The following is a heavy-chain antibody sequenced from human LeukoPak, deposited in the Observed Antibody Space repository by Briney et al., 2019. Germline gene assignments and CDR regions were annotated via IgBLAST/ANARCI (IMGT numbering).Heavy chain of an antibody. D-gene: IGHD2-15*01. V-gene: IGHV4-34*01. J-gene: IGHJ4*02. CDR2: INHSGST. CDR1: GGSFSGYY. CDR3: ARLGYCSGGSCYSRLIDY. Sequence: SSETLSLTCAVYGGSFSGYYWSWIRQPPGKGLEWIGEINHSGSTNYNPSLKSRVTISVDTSKNQFSLKLSSVTAADTAVYYCARLGYCSGGSCYSRLIDYWGQGTLVTVSS.